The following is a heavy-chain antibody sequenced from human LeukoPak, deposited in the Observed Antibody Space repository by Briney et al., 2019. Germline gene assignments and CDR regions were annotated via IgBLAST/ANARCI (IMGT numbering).Heavy chain of an antibody. Sequence: GGSLRLSCAASGFTFSSYAMRWVRQAPGKGLEWVAVISYDGSNKYYADSVKGRFTISRDNSKNTLYLQMNSLRAEDTAVYYCARESPTASAFDIWGQGTMVTVSS. V-gene: IGHV3-30-3*01. CDR1: GFTFSSYA. J-gene: IGHJ3*02. CDR3: ARESPTASAFDI. CDR2: ISYDGSNK. D-gene: IGHD1-1*01.